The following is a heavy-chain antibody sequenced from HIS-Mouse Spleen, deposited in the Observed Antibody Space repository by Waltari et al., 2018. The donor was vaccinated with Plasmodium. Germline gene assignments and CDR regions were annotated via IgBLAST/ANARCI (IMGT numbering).Heavy chain of an antibody. CDR1: GYTFTGYY. V-gene: IGHV1-2*02. CDR3: ARVLGYKAAAGTFVEYFQH. D-gene: IGHD6-13*01. Sequence: QVQLVQSGAEVKKPGASVKVSCKASGYTFTGYYMHWVRQAPGQGLEWMGWINPNSGGTNYAQKFQVRVTMTRDTSISTAYMELSRLRSDDTAVYYCARVLGYKAAAGTFVEYFQHWGQGTLVTVSS. J-gene: IGHJ1*01. CDR2: INPNSGGT.